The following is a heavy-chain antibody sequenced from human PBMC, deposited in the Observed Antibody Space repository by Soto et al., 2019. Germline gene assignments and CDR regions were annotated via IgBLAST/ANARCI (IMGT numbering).Heavy chain of an antibody. CDR3: ARSQGGSSSLDIYYYYYYGMDV. CDR2: VIPIFGTP. D-gene: IGHD2-15*01. CDR1: GGTFSTYA. J-gene: IGHJ6*02. Sequence: QVQLVQSGAEVKKPGSSVKVSCKAPGGTFSTYAISWVRQAPGQGLEWMGGVIPIFGTPKYAQKIQGRVTITADESTRTGYMEMRSLRSEDTAVYYCARSQGGSSSLDIYYYYYYGMDVWGQGTTVSVSS. V-gene: IGHV1-69*01.